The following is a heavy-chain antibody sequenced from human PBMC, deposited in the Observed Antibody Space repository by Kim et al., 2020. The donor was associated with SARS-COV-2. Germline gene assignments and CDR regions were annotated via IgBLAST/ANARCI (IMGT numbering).Heavy chain of an antibody. CDR3: ARGPPPDYGWLLGL. Sequence: SVKVSCKASGGTFSSYAISWVRQAPGQGLEWMGGIIPIFGTANYAQKFQGRVTITADESTSTAYMELSSLRSEDTAVYYCARGPPPDYGWLLGLWGRGTLVTVSS. J-gene: IGHJ2*01. D-gene: IGHD3-10*01. CDR2: IIPIFGTA. CDR1: GGTFSSYA. V-gene: IGHV1-69*13.